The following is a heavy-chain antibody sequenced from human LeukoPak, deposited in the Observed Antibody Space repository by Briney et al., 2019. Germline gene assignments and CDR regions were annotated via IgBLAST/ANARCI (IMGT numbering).Heavy chain of an antibody. D-gene: IGHD2-15*01. CDR3: AREQNSYCSGGSCYSSPNCDY. J-gene: IGHJ4*02. V-gene: IGHV1-2*02. CDR1: GYAFAGYY. CDR2: INPNSGGT. Sequence: ASVKVSCKASGYAFAGYYMHWVRQAPGQGLEWMGWINPNSGGTNYAQKFQGRVTMTRDTSISTAYMELSRLRSDDTAVYYCAREQNSYCSGGSCYSSPNCDYWRQGTLVTVSS.